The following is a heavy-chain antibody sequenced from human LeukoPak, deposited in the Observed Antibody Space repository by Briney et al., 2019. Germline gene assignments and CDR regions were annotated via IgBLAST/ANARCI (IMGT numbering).Heavy chain of an antibody. CDR2: IRYDGSNK. CDR3: AKDPVGRRLWWPRNAFDI. D-gene: IGHD2-21*01. V-gene: IGHV3-30*02. CDR1: GFTFSSYG. Sequence: PGGSLRLSCAASGFTFSSYGMHWVRQAPGKGLEWVAFIRYDGSNKYYADSVKGRFTISRDNSKNTLYLQMNSLRAEDTAVYYCAKDPVGRRLWWPRNAFDIWGQGTMVTVSS. J-gene: IGHJ3*02.